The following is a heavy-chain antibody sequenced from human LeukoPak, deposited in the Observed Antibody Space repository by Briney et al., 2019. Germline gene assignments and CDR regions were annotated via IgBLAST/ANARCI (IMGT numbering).Heavy chain of an antibody. CDR1: CGPIYSYY. J-gene: IGHJ3*02. V-gene: IGHV4-59*01. Sequence: PSETLSLKCSVCCGPIYSYYWLWIRQPPGKGLEWIGYIYYSGSTNYNPSLKSRVTISVDTSKHQFSLKLSSVTAADTAVYYCARDKVPAVPGAFDIWGQGTMVTVSS. CDR2: IYYSGST. D-gene: IGHD2-2*01. CDR3: ARDKVPAVPGAFDI.